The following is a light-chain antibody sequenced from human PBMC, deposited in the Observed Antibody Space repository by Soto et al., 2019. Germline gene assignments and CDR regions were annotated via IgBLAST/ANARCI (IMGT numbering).Light chain of an antibody. V-gene: IGLV1-40*01. J-gene: IGLJ3*02. CDR2: GKN. CDR3: QSYDNSLSAWV. Sequence: QAVLTQPPSVSGAPGQRVTLSCTGSSSNLGAGYDVHWYQQLPRTAPKLLVYGKNNRPSGVPDRFSASKSGTSASLAITGLQAEDEAEYYCQSYDNSLSAWVFGGGTKLTVL. CDR1: SSNLGAGYD.